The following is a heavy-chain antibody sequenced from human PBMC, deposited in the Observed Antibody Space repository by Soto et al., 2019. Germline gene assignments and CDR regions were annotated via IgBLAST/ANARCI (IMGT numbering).Heavy chain of an antibody. D-gene: IGHD4-17*01. J-gene: IGHJ3*01. CDR3: ARGYGVKSGTFDF. CDR1: GFTFSSYD. V-gene: IGHV3-33*01. Sequence: QVQLVESGGGVVQPGRSLRLSCAASGFTFSSYDMHWVRQAPGKGLDWVAVIWYDGSNKDYADSVKGRFTISRDNSKKTLYLQMNGLRGEDTAVYYCARGYGVKSGTFDFWGQGTMVTVSS. CDR2: IWYDGSNK.